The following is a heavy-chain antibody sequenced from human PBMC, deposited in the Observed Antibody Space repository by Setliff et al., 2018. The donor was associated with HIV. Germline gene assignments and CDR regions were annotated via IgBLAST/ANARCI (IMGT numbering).Heavy chain of an antibody. D-gene: IGHD6-13*01. V-gene: IGHV3-30*02. CDR2: IRYDGSNK. CDR1: GFTFSSYG. Sequence: GGSLRLSCAASGFTFSSYGMHWVRQAPGKGLEWVAFIRYDGSNKYYADSVKGRFTISRDNSKNTLYLQMNSLRAEDTAVYYCAKTSSSSEYYFDYWGHGTLVTVSS. J-gene: IGHJ4*01. CDR3: AKTSSSSEYYFDY.